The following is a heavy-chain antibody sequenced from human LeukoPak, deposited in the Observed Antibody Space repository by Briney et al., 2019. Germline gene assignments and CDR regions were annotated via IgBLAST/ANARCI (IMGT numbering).Heavy chain of an antibody. J-gene: IGHJ4*02. CDR3: ARDHGYSYVRFLDY. V-gene: IGHV3-7*05. Sequence: GGSLRLSCAASGFTFSSYWMSWVRQAPGKGLEWVANIKQDGSDKYYVDSVKGRFTISRDNAKNSLYLQMNSLRAEDTAVYYCARDHGYSYVRFLDYWGQGTLVTVSS. CDR2: IKQDGSDK. D-gene: IGHD5-18*01. CDR1: GFTFSSYW.